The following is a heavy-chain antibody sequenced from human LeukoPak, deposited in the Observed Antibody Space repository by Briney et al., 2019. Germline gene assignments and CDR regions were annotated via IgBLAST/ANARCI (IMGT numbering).Heavy chain of an antibody. D-gene: IGHD6-6*01. V-gene: IGHV3-21*04. CDR1: GFTFSSYS. CDR2: ITSSGRYI. CDR3: VRVGQLVYYFDY. J-gene: IGHJ4*02. Sequence: GGSLRLSCAASGFTFSSYSMNWVRQAPGKGLEWVSSITSSGRYIYYADSVKGRFTISRDNAKNSLYLQMNSLRAEDTALYYCVRVGQLVYYFDYWGQGTLVTVSS.